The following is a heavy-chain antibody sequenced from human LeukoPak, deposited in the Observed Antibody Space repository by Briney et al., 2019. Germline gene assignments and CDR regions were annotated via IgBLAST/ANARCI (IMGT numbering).Heavy chain of an antibody. CDR2: IWYDGSNK. J-gene: IGHJ4*02. CDR1: GFTFSSYG. V-gene: IGHV3-33*01. Sequence: PGRSLRLSCAASGFTFSSYGMHWVRQAPGKGLEWVAVIWYDGSNKYYADSVKGRFTISRDNSKNTLYLQMNSLRAEDTAVYYCARASIAAAGHPFDYWGQGTLVTVSS. CDR3: ARASIAAAGHPFDY. D-gene: IGHD6-13*01.